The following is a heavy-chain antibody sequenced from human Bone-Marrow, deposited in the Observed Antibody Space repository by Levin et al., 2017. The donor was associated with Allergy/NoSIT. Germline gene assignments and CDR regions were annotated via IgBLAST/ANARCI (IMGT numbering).Heavy chain of an antibody. V-gene: IGHV3-15*01. J-gene: IGHJ4*02. CDR3: TTYSSSWYYCDY. D-gene: IGHD6-13*01. CDR2: IKSSTDGGTT. Sequence: GGSLRLSCAASGITFSNAWMSWARQAPGKGLEWVGRIKSSTDGGTTEYAAPVKGRFSISRDDSKNTLYLEMHSRKTEDTAVYFCTTYSSSWYYCDYWGQGTLVTVSS. CDR1: GITFSNAW.